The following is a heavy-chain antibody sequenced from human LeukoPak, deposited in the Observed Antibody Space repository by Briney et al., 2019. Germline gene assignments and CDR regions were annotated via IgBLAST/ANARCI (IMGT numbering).Heavy chain of an antibody. V-gene: IGHV3-74*01. CDR3: TTKPGSGSYLFEY. Sequence: AGGSLRLSCAASGFSLESYWMHWVRQAPGKGLVWVSRMNSDGSSISYADSVKGRFTISRDNAKNMVYLQMNSLRAEDTAVYYCTTKPGSGSYLFEYWGQGTLVTVSS. D-gene: IGHD3-10*01. CDR2: MNSDGSSI. J-gene: IGHJ4*02. CDR1: GFSLESYW.